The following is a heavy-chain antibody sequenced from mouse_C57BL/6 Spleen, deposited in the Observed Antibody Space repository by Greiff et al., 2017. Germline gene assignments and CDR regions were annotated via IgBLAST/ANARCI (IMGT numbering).Heavy chain of an antibody. CDR2: IYPGSGST. V-gene: IGHV1-55*01. CDR1: GYTFTSYW. CDR3: ARVGGDGYYYFAY. D-gene: IGHD2-3*01. J-gene: IGHJ3*01. Sequence: QVQLQQSGAELVKPGASVKMSCKASGYTFTSYWITWVKQRPGQGLEWIGDIYPGSGSTNYNEKFKSKATLTVDTSSSTAYMQLSSLTSEDSAVYYCARVGGDGYYYFAYWGQGTLVTVSA.